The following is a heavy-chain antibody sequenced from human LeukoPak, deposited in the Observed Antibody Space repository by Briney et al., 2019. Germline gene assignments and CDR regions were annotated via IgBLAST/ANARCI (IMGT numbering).Heavy chain of an antibody. CDR3: ATGYSSSWPNDRGAFDI. D-gene: IGHD6-13*01. CDR2: INPSGGST. CDR1: GYTFTSYY. J-gene: IGHJ3*02. V-gene: IGHV1-46*01. Sequence: ASVKVSCKASGYTFTSYYMHWVRHAPGQGLEWMGIINPSGGSTSYAQKFQGRVTMTRNTSTSTVYMELSSLRSEDTAVYYCATGYSSSWPNDRGAFDIWGQGTMVTVSS.